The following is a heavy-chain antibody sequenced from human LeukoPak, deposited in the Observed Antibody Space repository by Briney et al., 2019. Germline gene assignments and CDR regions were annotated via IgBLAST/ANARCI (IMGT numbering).Heavy chain of an antibody. CDR2: TYPGDSDT. D-gene: IGHD2-21*02. CDR1: GYRFTTYW. V-gene: IGHV5-51*01. CDR3: ARFSGDNAFDI. Sequence: RGESLKISCKGSGYRFTTYWIGWVRQMPGKGLEWMGITYPGDSDTRYSPSFQGQVTISADKSINTAYLQWSSLKASDTAIHYCARFSGDNAFDIWGQGTMVTVSS. J-gene: IGHJ3*02.